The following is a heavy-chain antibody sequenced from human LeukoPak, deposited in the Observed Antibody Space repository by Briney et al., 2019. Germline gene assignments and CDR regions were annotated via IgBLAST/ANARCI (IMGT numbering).Heavy chain of an antibody. V-gene: IGHV3-33*01. D-gene: IGHD5-18*01. Sequence: GRSLRLSCAASGFTFSYYAIHWVRQAPGKGLEWVALIWSDGSNKYYADSVKGRITISRDNAKNSLYLQMNSLRAEDTAVYYCAREDRGYSYASYYYGMDVWGKGTTVTVSS. CDR3: AREDRGYSYASYYYGMDV. CDR2: IWSDGSNK. J-gene: IGHJ6*04. CDR1: GFTFSYYA.